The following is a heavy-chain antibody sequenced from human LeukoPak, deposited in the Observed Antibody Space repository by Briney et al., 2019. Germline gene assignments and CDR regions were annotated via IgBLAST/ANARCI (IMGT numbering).Heavy chain of an antibody. Sequence: GASVKVSCKASGYTFTGCYMHWVRQAPGQGLEWMGWINPNSGGTNYAQKFQGRVTMTRDTSISTAYMELSRLRSDDTAVYYCARDVKQWLVLYYFDYWGQGTLVTVSS. CDR3: ARDVKQWLVLYYFDY. D-gene: IGHD6-19*01. CDR2: INPNSGGT. CDR1: GYTFTGCY. J-gene: IGHJ4*02. V-gene: IGHV1-2*02.